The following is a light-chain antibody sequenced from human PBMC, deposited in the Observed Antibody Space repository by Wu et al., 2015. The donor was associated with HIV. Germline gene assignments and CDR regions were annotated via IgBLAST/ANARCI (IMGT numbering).Light chain of an antibody. CDR3: QQRNNWPLT. CDR1: QSISYY. V-gene: IGKV3-11*01. CDR2: DAS. J-gene: IGKJ5*01. Sequence: EIVLTQSPATLSFSLGERATLSCRAGQSISYYLAWYQQKPGQAPRLLIYDASNRVPGIPARFSGSGSGTDFTLTINSLEPEDFAVYYCQQRNNWPLTFGQGTRLEIK.